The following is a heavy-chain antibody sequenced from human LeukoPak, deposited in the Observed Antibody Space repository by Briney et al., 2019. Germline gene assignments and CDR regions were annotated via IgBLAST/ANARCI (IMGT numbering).Heavy chain of an antibody. Sequence: GGSLRLSCAASGFTFSSYAMSWVRQAPGKGLGWVSAISGSGGSTYYADSVKGRFTISRDNSKNTLYLQMNSLRAEDTAVYYCAKDMIVRYQLLWGDAFDIWGQGTMVTVSS. J-gene: IGHJ3*02. V-gene: IGHV3-23*01. CDR1: GFTFSSYA. CDR2: ISGSGGST. CDR3: AKDMIVRYQLLWGDAFDI. D-gene: IGHD2-2*01.